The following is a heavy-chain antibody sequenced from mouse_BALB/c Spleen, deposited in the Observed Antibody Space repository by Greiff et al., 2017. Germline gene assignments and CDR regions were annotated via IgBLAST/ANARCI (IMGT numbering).Heavy chain of an antibody. V-gene: IGHV1-7*01. CDR1: GYTFTSYW. CDR2: INPSTGYT. CDR3: ARGSLLRQFAY. J-gene: IGHJ3*01. D-gene: IGHD1-2*01. Sequence: VQLMESGAELAKPGASVKMSCKASGYTFTSYWMHWVKQRPGQGLEWIGYINPSTGYTEYNQKFKDKATLTADKSSSTAYMQLSSLTSEDSAVYYCARGSLLRQFAYWGQGTLVTVSA.